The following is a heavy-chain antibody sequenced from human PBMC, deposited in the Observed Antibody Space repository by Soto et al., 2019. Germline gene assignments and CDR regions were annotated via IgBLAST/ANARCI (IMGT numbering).Heavy chain of an antibody. CDR2: IYYSGST. CDR1: GGSISSGDYY. Sequence: QVQLQESGPGLVKPSQTLSLTCTVSGGSISSGDYYWSWIRQPPGKGLEWIGYIYYSGSTHYNPSLTRRVTRSVDTSTTRSSLKLSPVTAADAAVYYCATLPPRTALWYWGQGTLVTVS. D-gene: IGHD2-21*01. CDR3: ATLPPRTALWY. J-gene: IGHJ4*02. V-gene: IGHV4-30-4*01.